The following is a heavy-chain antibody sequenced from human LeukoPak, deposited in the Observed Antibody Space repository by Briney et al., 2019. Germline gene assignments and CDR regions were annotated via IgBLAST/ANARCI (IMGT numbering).Heavy chain of an antibody. J-gene: IGHJ4*02. V-gene: IGHV3-23*01. CDR2: TVGGRPDT. Sequence: GGSLRLSCAASGFTFTNYAMSWVRQTPGKGLEWVSATVGGRPDTYHAASVKGRFTVSRDNSNNTLYLQMNSLRAEDTAVYYCAKLGGNVGFWGQGTLVTVSS. D-gene: IGHD4-23*01. CDR1: GFTFTNYA. CDR3: AKLGGNVGF.